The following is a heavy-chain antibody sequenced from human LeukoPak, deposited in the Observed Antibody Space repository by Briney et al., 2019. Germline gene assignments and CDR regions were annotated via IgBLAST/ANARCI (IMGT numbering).Heavy chain of an antibody. Sequence: SVKVSCKASGGTFSRYFIIWVRQAPGQGLEWMGGIIPIFGTANYAQKFQGRVTITTDESTSTAYMELSSLRSDDTAVYYCARGGNSGSYNWGQGTLVTVSS. J-gene: IGHJ4*02. CDR1: GGTFSRYF. V-gene: IGHV1-69*05. D-gene: IGHD1-26*01. CDR2: IIPIFGTA. CDR3: ARGGNSGSYN.